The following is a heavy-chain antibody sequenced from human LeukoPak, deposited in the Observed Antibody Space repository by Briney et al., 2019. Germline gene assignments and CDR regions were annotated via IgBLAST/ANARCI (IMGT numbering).Heavy chain of an antibody. CDR1: GFTFSSYA. J-gene: IGHJ4*02. CDR3: AKDGYSSIPGFHFEY. V-gene: IGHV3-23*01. CDR2: ISGSGDNT. Sequence: GGSLRLSCAASGFTFSSYAMSWVRQPPGKGLEWVSGISGSGDNTYYADSVRGRFTISRDNSKKTLYLHLNSLRVEDAAVYYCAKDGYSSIPGFHFEYWGQGTPVTVSS. D-gene: IGHD6-13*01.